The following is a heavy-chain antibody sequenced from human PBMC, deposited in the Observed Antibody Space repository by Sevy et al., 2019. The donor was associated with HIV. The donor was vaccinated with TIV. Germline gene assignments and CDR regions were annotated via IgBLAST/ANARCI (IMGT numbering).Heavy chain of an antibody. V-gene: IGHV4-34*01. J-gene: IGHJ4*02. Sequence: SETLSLTCAVSGGSFSGYFWNWIRQSPGKGLEWIGEINHTGSLKYNPSLKSRVTISVDASKSQLSLHLRSVTAADTAVYYCARGLQAYVVVVPSTVPFDYWGRGTLVTVSS. CDR2: INHTGSL. CDR3: ARGLQAYVVVVPSTVPFDY. CDR1: GGSFSGYF. D-gene: IGHD2-2*01.